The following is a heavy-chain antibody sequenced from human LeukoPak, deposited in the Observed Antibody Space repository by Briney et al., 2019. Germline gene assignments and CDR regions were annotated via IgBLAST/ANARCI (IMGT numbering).Heavy chain of an antibody. V-gene: IGHV4-59*01. Sequence: SETLSLTCTVSGGSISSYYWSWIRQPPGKGLEWIGYIYYSGSTNYNPSLKSRVTISVDTPKNQFSLKLSSVTAADTAVYYCARERFGWFFDYWGQGTLVTVSS. CDR2: IYYSGST. D-gene: IGHD3-10*01. CDR1: GGSISSYY. J-gene: IGHJ4*02. CDR3: ARERFGWFFDY.